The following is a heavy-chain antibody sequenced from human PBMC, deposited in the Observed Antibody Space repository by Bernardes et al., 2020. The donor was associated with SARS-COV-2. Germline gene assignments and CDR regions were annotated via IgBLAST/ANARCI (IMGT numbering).Heavy chain of an antibody. CDR3: AKWALGVGSSPFDY. J-gene: IGHJ4*02. Sequence: GGSLRLSCAGSGFTFSTYAMTWVRQAPGKGLEWVSGISGSGGSTYYTDSVKGRFAISRDNSKNTLYLQVNSLRAEDTAVYYCAKWALGVGSSPFDYWGQGTLVTVSS. CDR2: ISGSGGST. CDR1: GFTFSTYA. D-gene: IGHD6-6*01. V-gene: IGHV3-23*01.